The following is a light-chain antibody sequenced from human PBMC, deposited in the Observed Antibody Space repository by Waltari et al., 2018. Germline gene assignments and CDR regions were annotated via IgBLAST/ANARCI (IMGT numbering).Light chain of an antibody. CDR3: YSTDSSSFPL. CDR1: ALPTKY. V-gene: IGLV3-10*01. Sequence: SHELTQPPSVSVSPGQTARITCPGDALPTKYFYWYQQKSGQAPVMLIYSENKRPSGIPGRFSGSSSGTLATLTVSGAVVEDEGDYYCYSTDSSSFPLFGGGTRLTVL. J-gene: IGLJ3*02. CDR2: SEN.